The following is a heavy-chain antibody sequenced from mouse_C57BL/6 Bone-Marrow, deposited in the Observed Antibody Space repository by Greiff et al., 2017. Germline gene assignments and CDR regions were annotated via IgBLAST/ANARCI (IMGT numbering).Heavy chain of an antibody. J-gene: IGHJ4*01. CDR3: ARGATVVAHWDMDY. CDR2: INPNNGGT. Sequence: VQLQQSGPELVKPGASVKIPCKASGYTFTDYNMDWVKQSHGKSLEWIGDINPNNGGTIDNQKFKGKATLTVDKSSSTAYMELRSLTSEDTAVYYCARGATVVAHWDMDYWGQGTSVTVSS. D-gene: IGHD1-1*01. V-gene: IGHV1-18*01. CDR1: GYTFTDYN.